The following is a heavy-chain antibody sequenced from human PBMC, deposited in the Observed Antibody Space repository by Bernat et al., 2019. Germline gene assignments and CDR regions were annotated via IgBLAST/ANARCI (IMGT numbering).Heavy chain of an antibody. CDR2: ISYDGSNK. V-gene: IGHV3-30*18. CDR3: AKDTIAAAGSYYGMDV. D-gene: IGHD6-13*01. CDR1: GFTFSSYG. J-gene: IGHJ6*02. Sequence: QVQLVESGGGVVQPGRSLRLSCAASGFTFSSYGMHWVRQAPGKGLEWVAVISYDGSNKYYVDSVKGRFTISRDNSKNTLYLQMNSLRAEDTAVYYCAKDTIAAAGSYYGMDVWGQGTTVTVSS.